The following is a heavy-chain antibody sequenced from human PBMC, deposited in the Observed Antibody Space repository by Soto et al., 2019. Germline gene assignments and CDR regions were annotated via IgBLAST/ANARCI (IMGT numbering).Heavy chain of an antibody. V-gene: IGHV3-73*01. D-gene: IGHD3-3*01. CDR3: ERRFLEWGSGMDV. CDR2: IRSKAISYAT. CDR1: GFTLRGSA. J-gene: IGHJ6*02. Sequence: GGSLRLSCAASGFTLRGSAMHWVRQASGKGLEWVGRIRSKAISYATAYAASVKGRFTISRDDSKNTAYLQMNSLKTEDTAVYYCERRFLEWGSGMDVLGRVTTVAVSS.